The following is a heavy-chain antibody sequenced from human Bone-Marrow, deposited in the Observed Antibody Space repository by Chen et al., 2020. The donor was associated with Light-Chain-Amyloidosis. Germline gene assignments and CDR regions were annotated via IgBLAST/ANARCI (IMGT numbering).Heavy chain of an antibody. V-gene: IGHV3-23*01. Sequence: EVQLLESGGGLVQPGGSLRLSCAASGFTFSSYAMSWVRQAPGKGLGWVSAISGSGGSTYYADSVKGRFTISRDNSKNTLYLQMNSLRAEDTAVYYCAKLGREYSSSAGLGYWGQGTLVTVSS. CDR2: ISGSGGST. J-gene: IGHJ4*02. CDR3: AKLGREYSSSAGLGY. CDR1: GFTFSSYA. D-gene: IGHD6-6*01.